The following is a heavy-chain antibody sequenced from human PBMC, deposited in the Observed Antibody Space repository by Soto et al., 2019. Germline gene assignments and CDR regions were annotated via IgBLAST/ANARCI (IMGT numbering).Heavy chain of an antibody. Sequence: SVKVSCKASGGTFSSYAMSWVRQAPGQGLEWMGGIIPIFGTANYAQKFQGRVTITADESTSTAYMELSSLRSEDTAVYYCARDNLNSGYYYKVFTFDIWGKGTLVTVSS. CDR2: IIPIFGTA. CDR3: ARDNLNSGYYYKVFTFDI. CDR1: GGTFSSYA. J-gene: IGHJ3*02. V-gene: IGHV1-69*13. D-gene: IGHD3-22*01.